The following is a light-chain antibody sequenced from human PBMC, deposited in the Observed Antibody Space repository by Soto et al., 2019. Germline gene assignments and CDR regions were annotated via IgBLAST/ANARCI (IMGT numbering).Light chain of an antibody. CDR2: GAS. CDR1: QSVRSR. CDR3: QQYNDWWT. V-gene: IGKV3-15*01. Sequence: ETVMTQSPATLSVSLGERATLSCRASQSVRSRVAWYQQRPGQAPRLLIYGASTRATGIPARISGSGSGTEFTLTISSLQSEDFAVYYCQQYNDWWTFGQGTKVESK. J-gene: IGKJ1*01.